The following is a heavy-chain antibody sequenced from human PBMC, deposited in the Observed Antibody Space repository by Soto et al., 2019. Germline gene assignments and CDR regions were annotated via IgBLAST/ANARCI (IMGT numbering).Heavy chain of an antibody. V-gene: IGHV4-34*02. Sequence: QVHLQQRGAGLLKPSETLSLNCVVSGESFSGYYWSWIRQTPGMGLEWIGEVDHRGSTTYNPSPKNRASISIDSSKNLFSLELTSVTAADTALYFCARYEYGNSLYGVDVWGQGTRVTVSS. D-gene: IGHD1-7*01. CDR1: GESFSGYY. CDR2: VDHRGST. CDR3: ARYEYGNSLYGVDV. J-gene: IGHJ6*02.